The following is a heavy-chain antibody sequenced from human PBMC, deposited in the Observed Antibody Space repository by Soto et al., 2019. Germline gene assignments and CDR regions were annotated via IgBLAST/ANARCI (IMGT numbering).Heavy chain of an antibody. CDR2: IIDSGST. Sequence: SETLSPTCALSGGTFRGYFWSWIRQFPDKGLEWIGEIIDSGSTYYNPSFKSRLTISVDTSKSQISLTLTSVTAADSAVYYCQGGDFWGQGTRVTVSS. CDR3: QGGDF. J-gene: IGHJ4*02. CDR1: GGTFRGYF. D-gene: IGHD3-16*01. V-gene: IGHV4-34*08.